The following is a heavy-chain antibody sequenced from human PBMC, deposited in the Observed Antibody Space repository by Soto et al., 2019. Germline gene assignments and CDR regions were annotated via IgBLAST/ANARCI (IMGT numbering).Heavy chain of an antibody. Sequence: ASVKVSCKVSGYTLTELSMHWVRQAPGKGLEWMGGFDPEDGETIYAQKFQGRVTMTEDTSTDTAYMELSSLRSEDTAVYYCATGGPTGATLHYYGSGSPPQPFDYWGQGTLVTVSS. V-gene: IGHV1-24*01. D-gene: IGHD3-10*01. CDR3: ATGGPTGATLHYYGSGSPPQPFDY. CDR1: GYTLTELS. J-gene: IGHJ4*02. CDR2: FDPEDGET.